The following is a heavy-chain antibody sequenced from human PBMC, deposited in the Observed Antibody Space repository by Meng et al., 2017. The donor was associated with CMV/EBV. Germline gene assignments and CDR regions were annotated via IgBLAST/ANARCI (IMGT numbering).Heavy chain of an antibody. D-gene: IGHD6-6*01. CDR1: GGSTSSYY. J-gene: IGHJ6*02. CDR2: IHYSGST. Sequence: SETLSPTCTVSGGSTSSYYWSWIRQPPGEGLEWIGYIHYSGSTKYNPSPKTRVTISVDTSKNQFSLKLSSVTVADAAVYYCARDGAARPSYYYYGMDVWGQGTTVTVSS. CDR3: ARDGAARPSYYYYGMDV. V-gene: IGHV4-59*01.